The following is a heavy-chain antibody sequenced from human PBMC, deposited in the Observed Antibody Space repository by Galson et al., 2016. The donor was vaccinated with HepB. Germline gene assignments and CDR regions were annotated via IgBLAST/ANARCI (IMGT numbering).Heavy chain of an antibody. Sequence: SETLSLTCSVSDVSVNSEAYHWIWIRQPPGRGLEWLGHTYPSRPSSYNPSLKSRVTVSVDTSKNQFSLTLSSVTAADTAVYYCATYFVGRGGSGYWGTGALVTVSS. CDR1: DVSVNSEAYH. V-gene: IGHV4-61*08. CDR2: TYPSRPS. J-gene: IGHJ4*02. CDR3: ATYFVGRGGSGY. D-gene: IGHD3-16*01.